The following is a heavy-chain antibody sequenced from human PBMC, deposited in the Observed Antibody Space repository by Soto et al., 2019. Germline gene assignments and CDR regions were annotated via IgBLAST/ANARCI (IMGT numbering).Heavy chain of an antibody. D-gene: IGHD5-18*01. CDR1: GGSISSGDHY. J-gene: IGHJ4*02. CDR2: IFYSGST. CDR3: ARGRGYSYGVDY. V-gene: IGHV4-30-4*01. Sequence: QVQLQESGPGLVKPSQTLSLTCTVSGGSISSGDHYWSWIRQPPGRDLEWIGYIFYSGSTFYNPSLKSRVIPSVDTSKNQFSLKLASVTAADTAVYFCARGRGYSYGVDYWGQGTLVTVSS.